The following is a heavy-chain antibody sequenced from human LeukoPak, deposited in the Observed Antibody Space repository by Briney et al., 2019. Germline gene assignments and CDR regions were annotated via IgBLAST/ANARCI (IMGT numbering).Heavy chain of an antibody. J-gene: IGHJ4*02. CDR3: ARLIAAASD. CDR1: GYTFTSYG. Sequence: ASVKVSCKASGYTFTSYGISWVRQAPGQGLEWMGWISAYNGNTNYAQKLQGRVTITRDTSASTAYMELSSLRSEDTAVYYCARLIAAASDWGQGTLVTVSS. CDR2: ISAYNGNT. V-gene: IGHV1-18*01. D-gene: IGHD6-13*01.